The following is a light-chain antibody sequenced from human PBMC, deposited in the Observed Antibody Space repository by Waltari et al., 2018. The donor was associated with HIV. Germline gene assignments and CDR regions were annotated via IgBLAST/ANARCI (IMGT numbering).Light chain of an antibody. CDR3: VAWDDSLSGLL. CDR1: CSNIGSNY. Sequence: QSVLTQPPSASGTPGPRVTISCSGSCSNIGSNYVYWFQQLPGTIPRPLIYKNDPRPSGVPDRFSGSKSGTSASLAISGLRSEDEADYSCVAWDDSLSGLLFGGGTKLTVL. CDR2: KND. J-gene: IGLJ3*02. V-gene: IGLV1-47*01.